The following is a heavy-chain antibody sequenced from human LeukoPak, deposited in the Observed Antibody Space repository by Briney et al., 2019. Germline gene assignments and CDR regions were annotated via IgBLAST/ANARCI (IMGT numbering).Heavy chain of an antibody. J-gene: IGHJ4*02. D-gene: IGHD4/OR15-4a*01. CDR3: AKRGANPYYFDY. Sequence: PGGSLRLSCAASGFPFSSYGMHWVRQAPGTGLEWVAGISRDRRIEYYADSVKGRFTVSRDKAKNTLYLQMNSLRAEDTAVYYCAKRGANPYYFDYWGQGTLVTVSS. V-gene: IGHV3-30*18. CDR2: ISRDRRIE. CDR1: GFPFSSYG.